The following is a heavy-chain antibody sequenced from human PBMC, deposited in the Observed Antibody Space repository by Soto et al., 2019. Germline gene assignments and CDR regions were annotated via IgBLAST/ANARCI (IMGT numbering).Heavy chain of an antibody. CDR1: GYTFTGYY. Sequence: ASVKVSCKASGYTFTGYYMHWVRQAPGQGLEWMGWINPNSGGTNYAQKFQGRVTMTRDTSISAAYMELSRLRSDDTAVYYCASGRVGATPFDAFDIWGQGTMVTVSS. D-gene: IGHD1-26*01. J-gene: IGHJ3*02. CDR3: ASGRVGATPFDAFDI. V-gene: IGHV1-2*02. CDR2: INPNSGGT.